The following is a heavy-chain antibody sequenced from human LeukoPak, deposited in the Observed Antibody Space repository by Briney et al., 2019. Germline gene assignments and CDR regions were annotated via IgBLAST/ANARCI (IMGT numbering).Heavy chain of an antibody. CDR1: GYTFTGHY. Sequence: ASVKVSCKASGYTFTGHYVHWVRQAPGQGLEWMGWIYPTSGDIDYSHIFEARVTMTRDTSISTAYVELSSLTSDDTAVYYCARAAIAVAGDYHYHYMDIWGKGTTVTVSS. CDR2: IYPTSGDI. J-gene: IGHJ6*03. D-gene: IGHD6-19*01. CDR3: ARAAIAVAGDYHYHYMDI. V-gene: IGHV1-2*02.